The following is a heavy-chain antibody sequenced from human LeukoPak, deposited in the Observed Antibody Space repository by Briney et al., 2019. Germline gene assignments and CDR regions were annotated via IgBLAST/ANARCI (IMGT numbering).Heavy chain of an antibody. CDR3: ARGLGTPGSRNWFDP. CDR1: GGSFSGYY. V-gene: IGHV4-34*01. J-gene: IGHJ5*02. D-gene: IGHD3-10*01. CDR2: INHSGST. Sequence: SETLSLTCAVYGGSFSGYYWSWIRQPPGKGLEWIGEINHSGSTNYNPSLKSRVTTSVDTSKNQFSLKLSSVTAADTAVYYCARGLGTPGSRNWFDPWGQGTLVTVSS.